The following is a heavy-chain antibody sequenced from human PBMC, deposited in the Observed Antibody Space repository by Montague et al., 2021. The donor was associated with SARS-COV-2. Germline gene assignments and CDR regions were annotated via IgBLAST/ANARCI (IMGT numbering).Heavy chain of an antibody. Sequence: SLRLSCAASGFTFSNYAMSWVRQAPGKGLEWVSVIYSGGSSTYYADSVKGRFTISRDNSKNTLYLQMNSLRVEDTAVYYCAKDPHYDFWSGYYFDYWGQGTLVTVSS. V-gene: IGHV3-23*03. J-gene: IGHJ4*02. CDR2: IYSGGSST. CDR3: AKDPHYDFWSGYYFDY. D-gene: IGHD3-3*01. CDR1: GFTFSNYA.